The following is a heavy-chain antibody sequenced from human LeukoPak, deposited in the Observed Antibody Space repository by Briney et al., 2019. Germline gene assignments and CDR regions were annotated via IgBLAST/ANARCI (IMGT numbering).Heavy chain of an antibody. D-gene: IGHD2-15*01. CDR1: GGSFSGYY. CDR2: INHSGST. Sequence: SETLSLTCAVYGGSFSGYYWSWIRQPPGKGLEWIGEINHSGSTNYNPSLESRVTISVDTSKNQFSLKLSSVTAADTAVYYCARVLRIIDYWGQGTLVTVSS. V-gene: IGHV4-34*01. J-gene: IGHJ4*02. CDR3: ARVLRIIDY.